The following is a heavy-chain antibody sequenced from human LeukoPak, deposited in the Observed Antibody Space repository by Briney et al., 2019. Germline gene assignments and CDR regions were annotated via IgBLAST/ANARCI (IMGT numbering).Heavy chain of an antibody. D-gene: IGHD4-17*01. V-gene: IGHV1-18*01. CDR2: TSAYNGNT. Sequence: GASVKVSCKASGYTFTSYGISWVRQAPGQGLEWMGWTSAYNGNTNYAQKLQGRVTMTTDTSTSTAYMELRSLRSDDTAVYYCARTPKASYYGDISGLPCLDYWGQGTLVTVSS. CDR1: GYTFTSYG. J-gene: IGHJ4*02. CDR3: ARTPKASYYGDISGLPCLDY.